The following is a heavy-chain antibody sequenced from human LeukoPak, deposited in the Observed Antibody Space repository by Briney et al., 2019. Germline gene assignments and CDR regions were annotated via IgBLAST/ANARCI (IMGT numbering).Heavy chain of an antibody. V-gene: IGHV3-53*01. CDR3: ARDRYSSSPEKNYYYYMDV. CDR1: GFTVSSNY. J-gene: IGHJ6*03. CDR2: IYSGGST. D-gene: IGHD6-6*01. Sequence: GGSLRLSCAASGFTVSSNYMSWVRQAPGKGLEWVSVIYSGGSTYYADSVKGRLTISRDNSKNTLYLQMNSLRAEDTAVYYCARDRYSSSPEKNYYYYMDVWGKGTTVTVSS.